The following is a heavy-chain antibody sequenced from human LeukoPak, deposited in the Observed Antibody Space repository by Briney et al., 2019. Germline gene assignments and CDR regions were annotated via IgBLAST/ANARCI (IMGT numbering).Heavy chain of an antibody. D-gene: IGHD5-18*01. J-gene: IGHJ4*02. CDR3: ARMTGYSYGSKVDY. V-gene: IGHV1-2*02. CDR2: INPNSGGT. Sequence: ASVKVSCKASGYTFTCYYMHWVRQAPGQGLEWMGWINPNSGGTNYAQKFQGRVTMTRDTSISTAYMELSRLRSDDTAVYYCARMTGYSYGSKVDYWGQGTLVTVSS. CDR1: GYTFTCYY.